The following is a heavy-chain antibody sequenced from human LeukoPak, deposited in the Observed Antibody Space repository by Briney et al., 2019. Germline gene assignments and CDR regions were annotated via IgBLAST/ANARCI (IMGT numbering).Heavy chain of an antibody. CDR1: GDSISSGYY. CDR2: IYHSGST. J-gene: IGHJ4*02. D-gene: IGHD3-3*01. V-gene: IGHV4-38-2*02. Sequence: SETLSLTCTVSGDSISSGYYWGWIRQPPGKGLEWIGSIYHSGSTYYNPSLKSRVTISVDTSKNQFSLKLSSVTAADTAVYYCAREIGCDFWSGSKYYFDYWGQGTLVTVSS. CDR3: AREIGCDFWSGSKYYFDY.